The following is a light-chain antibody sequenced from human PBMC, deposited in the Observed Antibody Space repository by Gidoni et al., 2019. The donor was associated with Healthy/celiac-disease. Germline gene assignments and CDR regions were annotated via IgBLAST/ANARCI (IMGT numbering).Light chain of an antibody. CDR1: QSISSY. CDR2: AAS. J-gene: IGKJ2*01. V-gene: IGKV1-39*01. CDR3: QQCYSTPPVT. Sequence: DRQMSQPPSSLSASVGDRVTITCRASQSISSYLTWYQQKPGKAPKLLIYAASSLQSGVPSRFSGSGSGTDFTLTISSLQPEDFATYYCQQCYSTPPVTFXQXTKLEIK.